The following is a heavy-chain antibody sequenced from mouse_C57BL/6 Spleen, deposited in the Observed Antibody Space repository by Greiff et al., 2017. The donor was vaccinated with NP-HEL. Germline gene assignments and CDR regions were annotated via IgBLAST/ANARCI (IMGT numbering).Heavy chain of an antibody. Sequence: QVQLQQSGPELVKPGASVKISCKASGYAFSSSWMNWVKQRPGKGLEWIGRIYPGDGDTNYNGKFKGKATLTADKSSSTAYMQLSSLTSEDSAVYFCARPSTVVAGRDLDVWGTGTTVTVSS. CDR1: GYAFSSSW. V-gene: IGHV1-82*01. CDR3: ARPSTVVAGRDLDV. J-gene: IGHJ1*03. D-gene: IGHD1-1*01. CDR2: IYPGDGDT.